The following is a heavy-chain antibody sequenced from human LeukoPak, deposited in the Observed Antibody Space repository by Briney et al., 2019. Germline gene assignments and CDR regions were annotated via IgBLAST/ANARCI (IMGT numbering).Heavy chain of an antibody. J-gene: IGHJ5*02. CDR3: AGIRGGPPLFDP. Sequence: ASVKVSCKASGGTFSSYAISWVRQAPGQGLEWMGRINPNSGGTNYAQKFQGRVTMTRDTSISTAYMELSRLRSDDTAVYYCAGIRGGPPLFDPWGQGTLVTVSS. CDR2: INPNSGGT. V-gene: IGHV1-2*06. CDR1: GGTFSSYA.